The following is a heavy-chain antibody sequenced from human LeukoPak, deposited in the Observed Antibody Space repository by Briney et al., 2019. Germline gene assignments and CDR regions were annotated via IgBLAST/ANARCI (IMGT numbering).Heavy chain of an antibody. D-gene: IGHD6-13*01. J-gene: IGHJ4*02. V-gene: IGHV1-2*02. CDR3: ARVSAAAGTYPSDF. CDR2: INPNSGDT. CDR1: GYSFTDYY. Sequence: ASVKVSCKASGYSFTDYYIHWVRQAPGQGLEWMGWINPNSGDTNYAPKLQGRVTMTRDTSISTAYMEVTSLRFDDTAVYYCARVSAAAGTYPSDFWGQGSLVTVSS.